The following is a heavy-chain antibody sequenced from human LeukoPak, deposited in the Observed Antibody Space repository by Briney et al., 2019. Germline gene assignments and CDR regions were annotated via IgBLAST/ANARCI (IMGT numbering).Heavy chain of an antibody. D-gene: IGHD5-18*01. J-gene: IGHJ3*02. V-gene: IGHV3-7*02. CDR1: GFTFSSYW. CDR2: IKQEGREK. CDR3: SRADTAMVWSGAFDI. Sequence: PGGSLRLSCAASGFTFSSYWMSCVCQALGKGLESVSNIKQEGREKYYVDSVKGRFTISRDNAKNSLYLHMRRLRAEDTGVYNCSRADTAMVWSGAFDIWGQGKMVTVSS.